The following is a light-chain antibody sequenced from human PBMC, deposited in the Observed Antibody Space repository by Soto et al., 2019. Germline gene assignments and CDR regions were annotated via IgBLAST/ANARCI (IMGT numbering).Light chain of an antibody. CDR2: YVS. J-gene: IGKJ2*01. Sequence: DVVMTQSPLSLPVTLGQPASISCRSGQSLVHSDGNTYLSWFQQRPGQSQGRLIYYVSKRDSGVPDRFSGSGSGTDNTMKTSSVEAEDVRVYYCMQGTHRPLTFGQRTKLEIK. V-gene: IGKV2-30*02. CDR1: QSLVHSDGNTY. CDR3: MQGTHRPLT.